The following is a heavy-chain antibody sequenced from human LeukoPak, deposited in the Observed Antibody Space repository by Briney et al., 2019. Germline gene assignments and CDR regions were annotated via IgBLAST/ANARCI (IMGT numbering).Heavy chain of an antibody. D-gene: IGHD1-1*01. CDR3: ARGMLNWNDPGEGDAFDI. CDR2: IKQDGSEK. Sequence: GGSLRLSCAASGFTFSSYWMSWVRQAPGKGLEWVANIKQDGSEKYYVDSVEGRFTISRDNAKNSLYLQMNSLRAEDTAVYYCARGMLNWNDPGEGDAFDIWGQGTMVTVSS. CDR1: GFTFSSYW. V-gene: IGHV3-7*01. J-gene: IGHJ3*02.